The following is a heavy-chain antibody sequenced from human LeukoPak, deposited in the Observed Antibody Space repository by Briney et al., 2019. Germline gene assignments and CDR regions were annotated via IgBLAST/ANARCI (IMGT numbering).Heavy chain of an antibody. Sequence: GGSLRLSCAASGFTFSSYWMHWVRQAPGKGLEWVSYISSTGSVIYYADSVRGRFTISRDNAKNSLYLQMNSLRAEDTAVYYCARELSLPHWGQGTLVTVSS. CDR2: ISSTGSVI. CDR3: ARELSLPH. CDR1: GFTFSSYW. J-gene: IGHJ4*02. V-gene: IGHV3-48*01.